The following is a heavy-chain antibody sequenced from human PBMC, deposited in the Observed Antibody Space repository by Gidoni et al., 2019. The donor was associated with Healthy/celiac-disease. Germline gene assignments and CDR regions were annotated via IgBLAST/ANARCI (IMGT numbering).Heavy chain of an antibody. Sequence: QLQLVESGGGVVQPGRSLRLSCAASGFTFSSYAMPWVRQAPGKGLEWVAVISYDGSNKYYADSVKGRFTISRDNSKNTLYLQMNSLRAEDTAVYYCASNYYDSSGYYLAFYYYYYGMDVWGQGTTVTVSS. D-gene: IGHD3-22*01. V-gene: IGHV3-30-3*01. CDR2: ISYDGSNK. CDR1: GFTFSSYA. CDR3: ASNYYDSSGYYLAFYYYYYGMDV. J-gene: IGHJ6*02.